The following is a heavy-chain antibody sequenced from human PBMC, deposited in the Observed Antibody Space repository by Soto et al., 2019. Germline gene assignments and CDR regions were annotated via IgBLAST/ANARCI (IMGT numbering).Heavy chain of an antibody. Sequence: GASVKVSCKASGCTFTSYGIHWVRQAPGQRLEWMGWINAANGDTKYSPKFQGRVTITRDTSASTAYMELSSLRSEDTAVYYCVRSHVSATGIDWFDPWGQGTMVTVYS. J-gene: IGHJ5*02. V-gene: IGHV1-3*01. CDR2: INAANGDT. CDR1: GCTFTSYG. CDR3: VRSHVSATGIDWFDP. D-gene: IGHD6-13*01.